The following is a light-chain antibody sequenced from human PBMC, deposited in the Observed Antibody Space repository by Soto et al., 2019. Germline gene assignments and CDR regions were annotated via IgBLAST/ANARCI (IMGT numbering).Light chain of an antibody. V-gene: IGKV1-39*01. J-gene: IGKJ1*01. CDR1: QSISNY. CDR3: QRSDGAWT. Sequence: DIQMTQSPSSLSASVGDRVTITCRASQSISNYLNWYQQKPGKAPKLLIYAASTLQSGVPPKFSGSGSGTDFTLTIYSLQPEYFATYYCQRSDGAWTFGQGSKVEIK. CDR2: AAS.